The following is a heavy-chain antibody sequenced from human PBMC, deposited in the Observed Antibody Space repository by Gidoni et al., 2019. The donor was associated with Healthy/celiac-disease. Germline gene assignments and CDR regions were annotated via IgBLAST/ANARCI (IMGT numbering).Heavy chain of an antibody. J-gene: IGHJ3*02. Sequence: QVQLQESGPGLVKPSETLSLTCIVSGGSISRYYWSWIRQPPGKGLEWIGYIYYSGSTNYNPSLKSRVTISVDTSKNQFSLKLSSVTAADTAVYYCARHLKYCRGGSCYGLSEAFDIWGQGTMVTVSS. V-gene: IGHV4-59*08. CDR1: GGSISRYY. CDR3: ARHLKYCRGGSCYGLSEAFDI. D-gene: IGHD2-15*01. CDR2: IYYSGST.